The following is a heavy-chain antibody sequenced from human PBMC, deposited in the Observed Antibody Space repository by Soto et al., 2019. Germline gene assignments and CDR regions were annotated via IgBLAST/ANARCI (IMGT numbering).Heavy chain of an antibody. CDR3: ARDNDSGLYYGMDV. J-gene: IGHJ6*02. CDR2: INAYNGNT. Sequence: QVQLVQSGAEVKPPGTSVKVSCKASGWTFATYGISWVRQAPGQGLEWMGWINAYNGNTYSIQKFQGRVTMTTDTXXSTAYMELRRLRSDDTAVYYCARDNDSGLYYGMDVWGQGTTVTVSS. CDR1: GWTFATYG. D-gene: IGHD3-10*01. V-gene: IGHV1-18*01.